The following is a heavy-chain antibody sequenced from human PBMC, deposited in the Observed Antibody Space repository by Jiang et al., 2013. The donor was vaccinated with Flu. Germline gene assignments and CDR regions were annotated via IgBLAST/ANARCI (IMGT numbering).Heavy chain of an antibody. D-gene: IGHD3-10*01. V-gene: IGHV3-23*01. J-gene: IGHJ6*02. Sequence: GLVQPGGSLRLSCAASGFTFSTYAMNRVRQAPGKGLEWVSDISGSGSGTNYADSVRGRFTVSRDNSKNTLYLQINSLRAEDTAVYYCARRNKWFGKFSLTSDHYSYAMDVWGQGTTVTVSS. CDR2: ISGSGSGT. CDR1: GFTFSTYA. CDR3: ARRNKWFGKFSLTSDHYSYAMDV.